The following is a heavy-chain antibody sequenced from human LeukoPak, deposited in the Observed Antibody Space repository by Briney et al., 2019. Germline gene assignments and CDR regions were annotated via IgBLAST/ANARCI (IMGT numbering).Heavy chain of an antibody. D-gene: IGHD3-10*01. Sequence: PGGSLRLSCAASGFSLSSHTMSWVRQAPGKGLEWVSSISSNSRNIYYADSVKGRFTISRDNAKNSLYLQMNSLRAEDTAVYFCASSRGFDYWGQGTLVTVSS. CDR2: ISSNSRNI. CDR3: ASSRGFDY. J-gene: IGHJ4*02. V-gene: IGHV3-21*01. CDR1: GFSLSSHT.